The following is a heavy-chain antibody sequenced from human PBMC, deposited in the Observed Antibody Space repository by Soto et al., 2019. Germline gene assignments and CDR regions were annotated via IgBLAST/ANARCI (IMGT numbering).Heavy chain of an antibody. CDR1: GYTFTSYY. CDR3: ARDRQYQLLPAYYYYGMDV. D-gene: IGHD2-2*01. J-gene: IGHJ6*02. Sequence: ASVKVSCKASGYTFTSYYMHWVRQAPGQGLEWMGIINPSGGSTSYAQKFQGRVTMTRDTSTSTVYMELNSLRSEDTAVYYCARDRQYQLLPAYYYYGMDVWGQGTTVTV. V-gene: IGHV1-46*01. CDR2: INPSGGST.